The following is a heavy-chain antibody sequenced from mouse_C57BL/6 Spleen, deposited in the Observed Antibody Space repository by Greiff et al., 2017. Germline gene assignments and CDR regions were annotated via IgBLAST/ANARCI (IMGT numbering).Heavy chain of an antibody. V-gene: IGHV1-72*01. Sequence: QVQLQQPGAELVKPGASVKLSCKASGYTFTSYWLHWVKQRPGRGLEWIGRIDPKSGGTKYNEKFRSKATLTVDKPSSTAYMQLSSLTSEDSAVYYCAREGDYDYAMDYWGQGTSVTVSS. CDR1: GYTFTSYW. D-gene: IGHD2-4*01. J-gene: IGHJ4*01. CDR2: IDPKSGGT. CDR3: AREGDYDYAMDY.